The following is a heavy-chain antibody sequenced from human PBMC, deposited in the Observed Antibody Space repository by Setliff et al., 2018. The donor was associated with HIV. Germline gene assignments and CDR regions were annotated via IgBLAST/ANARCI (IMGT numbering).Heavy chain of an antibody. CDR2: IRSKANSYAT. V-gene: IGHV3-73*01. Sequence: GGSLRLSCAASGFTFSGSAMHWVRQASGKGLEWVGRIRSKANSYATAYAASVKGRFTISRDDSKNTAYLQMNSLKTEDTAVYYCTTTYGDYVFAEYFQHWGQGTLVTV. CDR1: GFTFSGSA. CDR3: TTTYGDYVFAEYFQH. D-gene: IGHD4-17*01. J-gene: IGHJ1*01.